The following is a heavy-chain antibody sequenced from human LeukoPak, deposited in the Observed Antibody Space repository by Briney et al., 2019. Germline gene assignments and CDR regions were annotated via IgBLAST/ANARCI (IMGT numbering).Heavy chain of an antibody. J-gene: IGHJ6*03. Sequence: GASVKVSCKASGYTFTSYGISWVRQAPGQGLEWMGWISAYNGNTNYAQKLQGRVTMTTDTSTSTAYMELRSLRSDDTAVYYCARGGATVTTRLGYYYYYMDVWGKGTTVTVSS. V-gene: IGHV1-18*01. CDR1: GYTFTSYG. CDR2: ISAYNGNT. D-gene: IGHD4-17*01. CDR3: ARGGATVTTRLGYYYYYMDV.